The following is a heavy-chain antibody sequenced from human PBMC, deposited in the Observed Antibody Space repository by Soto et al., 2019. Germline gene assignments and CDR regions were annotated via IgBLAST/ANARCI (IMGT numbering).Heavy chain of an antibody. CDR2: IYPGDSDT. D-gene: IGHD6-13*01. Sequence: GESLKISCKGSGYSFTSYWIGWVRQMPGKGLEWMGIIYPGDSDTRYSPSFQGQVTISADKSISTAYLQWSSLKASDTAMYYCATRIAAAGTNYYYYGMDVWGQGTTVTVSS. J-gene: IGHJ6*02. CDR1: GYSFTSYW. V-gene: IGHV5-51*01. CDR3: ATRIAAAGTNYYYYGMDV.